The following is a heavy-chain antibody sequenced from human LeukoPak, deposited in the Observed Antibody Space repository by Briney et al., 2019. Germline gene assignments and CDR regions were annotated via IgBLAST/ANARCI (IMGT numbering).Heavy chain of an antibody. J-gene: IGHJ3*02. CDR1: GFTFSNFA. CDR2: ISGGTT. CDR3: ATDYAYSFDI. V-gene: IGHV3-23*01. D-gene: IGHD4-11*01. Sequence: GGSLRLSCAASGFTFSNFAMTWVRQAPGKGLEWVSGISGGTTYYADSVKGRFTVSRDNAKDSLYLQMNSLRDEDTAVYYCATDYAYSFDIWGQGTMVTVSS.